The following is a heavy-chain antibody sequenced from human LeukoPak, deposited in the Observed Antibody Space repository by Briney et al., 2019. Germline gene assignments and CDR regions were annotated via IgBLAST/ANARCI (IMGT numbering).Heavy chain of an antibody. CDR1: GGSISGSSYY. V-gene: IGHV4-39*01. CDR3: ARPGNYYYGMDV. CDR2: IYYSGST. J-gene: IGHJ6*02. Sequence: SETLSLTCTVSGGSISGSSYYWGWIRQPPGKGLEWIGSIYYSGSTYYNPSLKSRVTISVDTSKNQFSLKLSSVTAADTAVYYCARPGNYYYGMDVWGQGTTVTVSS. D-gene: IGHD3-10*01.